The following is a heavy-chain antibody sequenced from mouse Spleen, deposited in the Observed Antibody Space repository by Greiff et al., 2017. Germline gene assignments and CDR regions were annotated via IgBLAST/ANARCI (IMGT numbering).Heavy chain of an antibody. CDR3: ARDYYCSSPWFAY. Sequence: EVQLQQSGAELVKPGASVKLSCTASGFNIKDTYMHWVKQRPEQGLEWIGRIDPANGNTKYDPKFQGKATITADTSSNTAYLQLSSLTSEDTAVYYCARDYYCSSPWFAYWGQGTLVTVSA. CDR2: IDPANGNT. V-gene: IGHV14-3*02. CDR1: GFNIKDTY. D-gene: IGHD1-1*01. J-gene: IGHJ3*01.